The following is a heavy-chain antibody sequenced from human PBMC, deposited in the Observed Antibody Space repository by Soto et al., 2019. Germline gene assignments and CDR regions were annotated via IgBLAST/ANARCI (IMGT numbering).Heavy chain of an antibody. J-gene: IGHJ3*02. CDR2: IKSKTDGGTT. V-gene: IGHV3-15*07. CDR1: GFTFSNAW. D-gene: IGHD2-21*02. CDR3: TRDPMYSPCDCKSCDI. Sequence: EVQLVESGGGLVKPGGSLRLSCAASGFTFSNAWMNWVRQAPGKGLEWVGRIKSKTDGGTTDYAAPVQGTFTIPRDDSKNTLYLQMNILKTEDTAVYYCTRDPMYSPCDCKSCDIWGQGTMVTVPS.